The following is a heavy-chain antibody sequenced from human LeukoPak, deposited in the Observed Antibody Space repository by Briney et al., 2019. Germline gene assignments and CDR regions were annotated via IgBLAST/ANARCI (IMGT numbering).Heavy chain of an antibody. J-gene: IGHJ6*02. D-gene: IGHD3-9*01. CDR1: GYTFTGYY. CDR3: ARDRGPVLRYLDSAYYYYGMDV. CDR2: INPNSGGT. Sequence: ASVKVSFKASGYTFTGYYMHWVRQAPGQGLEWMGWINPNSGGTNYAQKFQGRVTMTRDTSISTAYMELSRLRSDDTAVYYCARDRGPVLRYLDSAYYYYGMDVWGQGTTVTVSS. V-gene: IGHV1-2*02.